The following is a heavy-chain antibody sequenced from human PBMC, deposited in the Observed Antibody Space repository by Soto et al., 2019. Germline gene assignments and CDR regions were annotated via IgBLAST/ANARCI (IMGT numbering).Heavy chain of an antibody. V-gene: IGHV1-2*04. J-gene: IGHJ6*02. D-gene: IGHD6-6*01. CDR3: ARDLGSSESSGMDV. Sequence: QVQLVQSGAEVKKPGASVKVSCKASGYTFTGYYMHWVRQAPGQGLEWMGWINPNSGGTNYAQKFQGWVTMTRDTPIRTPSMELGRLKPDEPAVYYCARDLGSSESSGMDVWAKGPRSPSP. CDR1: GYTFTGYY. CDR2: INPNSGGT.